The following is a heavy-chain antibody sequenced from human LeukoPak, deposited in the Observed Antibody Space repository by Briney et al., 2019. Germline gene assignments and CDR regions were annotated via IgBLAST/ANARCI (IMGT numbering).Heavy chain of an antibody. CDR1: GYSFTTYW. D-gene: IGHD3-10*01. CDR2: IYPGDSDT. J-gene: IGHJ6*03. CDR3: ARHPHMVRGVINYYYYMDV. V-gene: IGHV5-51*01. Sequence: GESLKISCKGSGYSFTTYWIGWVRQRPGKGLEWMGIIYPGDSDTRYSPSFEGQVTISADKSISTAYLQWSSLKASDTAMYYCARHPHMVRGVINYYYYMDVWGKGTTVTVSS.